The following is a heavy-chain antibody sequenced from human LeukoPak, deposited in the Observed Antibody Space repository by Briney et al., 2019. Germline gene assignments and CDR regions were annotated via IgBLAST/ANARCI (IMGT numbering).Heavy chain of an antibody. V-gene: IGHV4-59*02. CDR3: ARVRATVTTWYFDL. CDR1: GGSVSSYY. D-gene: IGHD4-17*01. CDR2: ICYSGST. Sequence: SETLSLTCTVSGGSVSSYYWSWIRQPPGKGLEWIGNICYSGSTNYNPSLKSRVTISVDTSKNQFSLKLSSVTAADTAVYYCARVRATVTTWYFDLWGRGTLVTVSS. J-gene: IGHJ2*01.